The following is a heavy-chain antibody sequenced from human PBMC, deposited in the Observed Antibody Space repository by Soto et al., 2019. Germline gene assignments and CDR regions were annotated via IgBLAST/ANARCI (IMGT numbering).Heavy chain of an antibody. CDR1: GFTFSSYA. Sequence: PGGSLRLSCAASGFTFSSYAMHWVRQAPGKGLEWVAVISYDGSNKYYADSVKGRFTISGDNSKNTLYLQMNSLRAEDTAVYYCARDSRDYGDYEGDYWGQGTLVTVSS. J-gene: IGHJ4*02. CDR2: ISYDGSNK. V-gene: IGHV3-30-3*01. CDR3: ARDSRDYGDYEGDY. D-gene: IGHD4-17*01.